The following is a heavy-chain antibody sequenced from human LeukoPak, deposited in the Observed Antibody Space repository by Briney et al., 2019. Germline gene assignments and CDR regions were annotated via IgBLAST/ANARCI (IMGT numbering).Heavy chain of an antibody. V-gene: IGHV3-33*01. CDR3: ARDPHPGFGEAGGPFDY. J-gene: IGHJ4*02. Sequence: PGGSLRLSCAASGFTFSSYGMHWVRQAPGKGLEGVAVIWYDGSNKYYADSVKGRFTISRDNSKNTLYLQMNSLRAEDTAVYYCARDPHPGFGEAGGPFDYWGQGTLVTVSS. CDR1: GFTFSSYG. CDR2: IWYDGSNK. D-gene: IGHD3-10*01.